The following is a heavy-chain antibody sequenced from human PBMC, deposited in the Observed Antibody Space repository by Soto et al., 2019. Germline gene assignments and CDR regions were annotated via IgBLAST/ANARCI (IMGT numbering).Heavy chain of an antibody. V-gene: IGHV1-46*01. CDR1: GYIFTSHY. J-gene: IGHJ4*02. Sequence: ASVKVSCKASGYIFTSHYMHWVRQAPGQGLGWMGVINPTGGSTSYAQKFQGRVTMTRDTSTSTVYMELSSLRSEDTAVYYCARKYSSSSPSDSWGQGTLVTVS. CDR2: INPTGGST. CDR3: ARKYSSSSPSDS. D-gene: IGHD6-6*01.